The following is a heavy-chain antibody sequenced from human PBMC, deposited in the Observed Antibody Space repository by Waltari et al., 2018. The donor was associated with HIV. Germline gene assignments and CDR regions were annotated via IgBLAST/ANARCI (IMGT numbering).Heavy chain of an antibody. CDR3: ARSRPGAVFGDN. J-gene: IGHJ4*02. D-gene: IGHD3-3*01. CDR2: MSPNSGKT. Sequence: QVQLVQSGAEVKLPGASLKVSCRTSGYDFTTFDINWVRQASGQGVEWMGWMSPNSGKTGYARKFQGRVIMTSDSSIDTAYLELSSLTSHDTAVYYCARSRPGAVFGDNWGQGTLVTVSS. CDR1: GYDFTTFD. V-gene: IGHV1-8*01.